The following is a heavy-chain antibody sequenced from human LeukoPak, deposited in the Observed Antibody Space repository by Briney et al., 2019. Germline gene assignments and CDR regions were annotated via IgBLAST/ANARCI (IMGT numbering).Heavy chain of an antibody. V-gene: IGHV1-2*02. CDR3: AREFVGYHLDV. J-gene: IGHJ6*02. CDR1: GYTFINCY. Sequence: GASVKVSCKASGYTFINCYIHWVRQAPGQGLEWMGCINPNTGATHYAQRFQGRVTVTRDTSILTAYMDLSGLTFDDRAVYYCAREFVGYHLDVWGQGTTVAVSS. D-gene: IGHD1-26*01. CDR2: INPNTGAT.